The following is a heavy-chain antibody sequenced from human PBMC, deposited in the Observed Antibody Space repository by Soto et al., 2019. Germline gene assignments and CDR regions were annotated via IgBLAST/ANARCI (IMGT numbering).Heavy chain of an antibody. V-gene: IGHV3-11*01. J-gene: IGHJ4*02. CDR1: GFTFSDYY. Sequence: GGSLRLSCAASGFTFSDYYMSWVRQAPGKGLEWISYISNSDSTIYYADSVKGRFTISRDNAKNSLYLQMDSLRAEDTAVYYCVRERVIEDYWGQGTLVTVSS. CDR2: ISNSDSTI. CDR3: VRERVIEDY. D-gene: IGHD2-21*01.